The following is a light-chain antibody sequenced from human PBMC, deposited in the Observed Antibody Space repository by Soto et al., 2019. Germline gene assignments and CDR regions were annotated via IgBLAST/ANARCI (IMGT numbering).Light chain of an antibody. V-gene: IGKV3-11*01. Sequence: EIVLIQSPATLSLSPGERATLSCRASQSVSSNLAWYQQNPGQAPRLLIFDASNRATGIPARFSGSRSGTDFILTISSLEPEDFAVYYCQQHSNWPLTFGGGTKVEIK. CDR1: QSVSSN. J-gene: IGKJ4*01. CDR3: QQHSNWPLT. CDR2: DAS.